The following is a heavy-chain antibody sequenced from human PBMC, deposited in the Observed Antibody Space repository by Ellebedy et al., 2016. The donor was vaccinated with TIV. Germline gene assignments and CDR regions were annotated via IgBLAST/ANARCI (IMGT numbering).Heavy chain of an antibody. V-gene: IGHV3-13*01. CDR1: GFTFSSYD. Sequence: GESLKISCAASGFTFSSYDMHWVRQATGKGLEWVSAIGTAGDTYYPGSVKGRFTISRENAKESLYLQMNSLRAEDTAVYYCARATAGFDYWGQGTLVTVSS. CDR3: ARATAGFDY. D-gene: IGHD1-1*01. CDR2: IGTAGDT. J-gene: IGHJ4*02.